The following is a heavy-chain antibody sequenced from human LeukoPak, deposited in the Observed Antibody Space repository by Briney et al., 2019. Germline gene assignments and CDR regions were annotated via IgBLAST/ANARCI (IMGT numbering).Heavy chain of an antibody. CDR1: GGSISSGSYY. D-gene: IGHD3-22*01. J-gene: IGHJ6*03. Sequence: SQTLSLTCTVSGGSISSGSYYWSWIRQPAGKGLEWIGRIYTSGSTNYNPSLKSRVTISVDTSKNQFSLKLSSVTAADTAVYYCASLTSRYYYDSSGYSLLYYYYMDVWGKGTTVTISS. CDR3: ASLTSRYYYDSSGYSLLYYYYMDV. CDR2: IYTSGST. V-gene: IGHV4-61*02.